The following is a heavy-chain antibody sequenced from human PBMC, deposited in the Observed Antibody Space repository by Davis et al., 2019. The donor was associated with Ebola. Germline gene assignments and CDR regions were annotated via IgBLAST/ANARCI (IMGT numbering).Heavy chain of an antibody. Sequence: ASVKVSCKASGGTFSSYAISWVRQAPGQGLEWMGWISAYNGNTNYAQKLQGRVTITTDTSTSTAYMELRSLRSDDTAVYYCARGGYCSSTSCRRLYYYYYGMDVWGQGTTVTVSS. J-gene: IGHJ6*02. CDR1: GGTFSSYA. D-gene: IGHD2-2*01. CDR3: ARGGYCSSTSCRRLYYYYYGMDV. V-gene: IGHV1-18*01. CDR2: ISAYNGNT.